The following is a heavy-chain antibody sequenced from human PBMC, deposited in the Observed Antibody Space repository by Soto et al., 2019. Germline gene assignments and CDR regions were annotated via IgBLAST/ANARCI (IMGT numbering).Heavy chain of an antibody. J-gene: IGHJ3*02. CDR1: GFTFSSFT. CDR2: ISYDGSNK. CDR3: ARDRGDAFDI. Sequence: QVQLVESGGGVVQPGRSLRLSCEVSGFTFSSFTMHWVRQAPGEGLDWVAVISYDGSNKYYADSVKGRFTISRDNSKNTLYLQMNSLRAEDTAVYYCARDRGDAFDIWGQGTMVTVSS. V-gene: IGHV3-30-3*01.